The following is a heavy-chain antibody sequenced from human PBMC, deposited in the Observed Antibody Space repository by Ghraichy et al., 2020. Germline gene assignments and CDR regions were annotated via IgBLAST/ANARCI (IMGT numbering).Heavy chain of an antibody. CDR2: INHSGST. J-gene: IGHJ1*01. V-gene: IGHV4-34*01. D-gene: IGHD6-6*01. Sequence: SETLSLTCAVYGGSFSGYYWSWIRQPPGKGLEWIGEINHSGSTNYNPSLKSRVTISVDTSKNQFSLKLSSVTAADTAVYYCARGRSSVVAARRFQHWGQGTLVTVSS. CDR3: ARGRSSVVAARRFQH. CDR1: GGSFSGYY.